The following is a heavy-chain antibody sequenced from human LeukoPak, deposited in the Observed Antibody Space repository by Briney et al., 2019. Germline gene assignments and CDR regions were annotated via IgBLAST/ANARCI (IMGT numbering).Heavy chain of an antibody. D-gene: IGHD3-16*02. CDR3: AKEGLVYVWGSYRPSGARYFDY. V-gene: IGHV3-23*01. J-gene: IGHJ4*02. CDR1: GCSFSGFN. Sequence: AGSLRLSCAASGCSFSGFNLNWIRQAPGKGLEWVSAISGSGGSTYYADSGKGKFTRSRDNSKNTMYLQMNSLRAEDTAVYYCAKEGLVYVWGSYRPSGARYFDYWCQGTLVTVSS. CDR2: ISGSGGST.